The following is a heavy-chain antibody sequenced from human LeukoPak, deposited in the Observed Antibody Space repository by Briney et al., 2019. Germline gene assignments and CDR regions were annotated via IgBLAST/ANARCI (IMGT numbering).Heavy chain of an antibody. V-gene: IGHV3-9*03. CDR3: AKDWSDFWSGYYEN. J-gene: IGHJ4*02. CDR2: ISWNSGSI. CDR1: AFTFDDYG. Sequence: PGRSLRLSCAASAFTFDDYGMHSVRQAPGKGLEWVSGISWNSGSIGYADSVKGRFTISRDNAKNSLYLQMNSLRAEDMALYYCAKDWSDFWSGYYENWGQGTLVTVSS. D-gene: IGHD3-3*01.